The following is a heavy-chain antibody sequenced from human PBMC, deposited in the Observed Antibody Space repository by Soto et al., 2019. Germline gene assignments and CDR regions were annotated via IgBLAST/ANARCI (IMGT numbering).Heavy chain of an antibody. CDR1: GYTFSSYG. V-gene: IGHV1-18*01. J-gene: IGHJ4*02. D-gene: IGHD3-22*01. CDR3: ARDRYYDSSGYYGLDY. Sequence: ASVKVSCKTSGYTFSSYGISWVRQAHGQGLEWMGWISAYNGNTIYAQMLQDRVTMTTDTSTTTAYMELRSLRSDDTAVYYCARDRYYDSSGYYGLDYWGQGTQVTVSS. CDR2: ISAYNGNT.